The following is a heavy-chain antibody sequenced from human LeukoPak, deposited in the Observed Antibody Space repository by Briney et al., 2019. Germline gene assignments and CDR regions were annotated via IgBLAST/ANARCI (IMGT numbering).Heavy chain of an antibody. CDR1: GFTFSSYA. CDR3: AKAYGSGSKPFPFDY. CDR2: ISGSGGST. V-gene: IGHV3-23*01. Sequence: GGSLRLSCAASGFTFSSYAMSWVRQAPGKGLEWVSAISGSGGSTYYADSVKGRFTISRDNSKNTLYLHMNSLRAEDTAVYYCAKAYGSGSKPFPFDYWGQGTLVTVSP. J-gene: IGHJ4*02. D-gene: IGHD3-10*01.